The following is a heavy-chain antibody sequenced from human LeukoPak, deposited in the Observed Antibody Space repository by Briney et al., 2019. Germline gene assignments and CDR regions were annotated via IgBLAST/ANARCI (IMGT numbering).Heavy chain of an antibody. J-gene: IGHJ4*02. V-gene: IGHV3-23*01. Sequence: GGSLRLSCAASGFTFSNYAMSWVRQAPGKGLEWVSSISDGGGGTYYADSVKGRFTISRDNSKNTLYLLMNSLRAEDTAIYYCANRGKYYFDYWGQGTLVTVSS. CDR3: ANRGKYYFDY. D-gene: IGHD3-10*01. CDR2: ISDGGGGT. CDR1: GFTFSNYA.